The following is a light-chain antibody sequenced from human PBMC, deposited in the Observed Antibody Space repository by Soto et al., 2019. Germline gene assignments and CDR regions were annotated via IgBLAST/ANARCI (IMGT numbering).Light chain of an antibody. J-gene: IGLJ1*01. V-gene: IGLV2-14*01. CDR3: SSYTSSSTPYV. CDR1: SSDVGGYNF. Sequence: QSALTQPASVSGSPGQSITISCTGTSSDVGGYNFVSWYQQHPGKAPKLMIYAVSNRPSGVSNRFSGSKSGNTASLTISGLQAEDEADYYCSSYTSSSTPYVFGTGTKLT. CDR2: AVS.